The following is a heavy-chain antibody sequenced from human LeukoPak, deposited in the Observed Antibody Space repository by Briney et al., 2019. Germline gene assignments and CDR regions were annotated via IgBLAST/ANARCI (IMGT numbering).Heavy chain of an antibody. V-gene: IGHV3-7*01. J-gene: IGHJ5*01. Sequence: GGSLRLSCAAPGFTFNKYWMNWVRQSPGKGLEWVANIKEDSSDKNYVDSMKGRSTISRDNAKNSLYLQMNSLRVEDTAVYYCARESGRFRFDSWGQGTLVTVSS. CDR2: IKEDSSDK. CDR3: ARESGRFRFDS. D-gene: IGHD3-3*01. CDR1: GFTFNKYW.